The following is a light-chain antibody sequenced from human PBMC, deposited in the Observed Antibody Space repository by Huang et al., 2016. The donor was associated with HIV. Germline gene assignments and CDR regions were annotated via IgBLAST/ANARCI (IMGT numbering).Light chain of an antibody. CDR3: QQYYSTPPIT. J-gene: IGKJ5*01. CDR2: A. CDR1: QGISNS. Sequence: DIQMTQSPSSLSASVGDRVTITCRASQGISNSLAWYQQKPGKAPKLLLYAASRFSGSGSGTDYTLTINSLQPEDFATYYCQQYYSTPPITFGQGTRLEIK. V-gene: IGKV1-NL1*01.